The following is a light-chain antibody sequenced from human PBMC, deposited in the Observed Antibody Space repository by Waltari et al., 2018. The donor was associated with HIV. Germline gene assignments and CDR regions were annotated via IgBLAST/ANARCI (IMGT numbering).Light chain of an antibody. J-gene: IGLJ3*02. CDR2: KDT. V-gene: IGLV3-25*03. CDR1: AFPKQS. Sequence: SYELTQPPSASVPPGRTARIPSSGDAFPKQSAYWYQQRPGQAPVLVIYKDTERPSGIPERFSGSSSGTTATLTIIGVQAQDEADYHCQSADSNASLWVFGGGTKLTVL. CDR3: QSADSNASLWV.